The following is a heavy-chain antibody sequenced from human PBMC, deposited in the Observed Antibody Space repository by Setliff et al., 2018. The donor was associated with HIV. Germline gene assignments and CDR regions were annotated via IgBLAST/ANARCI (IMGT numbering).Heavy chain of an antibody. D-gene: IGHD1-7*01. CDR2: IHTRGSI. CDR3: VRHPREEPQRNYKFDS. V-gene: IGHV4-4*09. J-gene: IGHJ4*02. CDR1: GGSLSGDY. Sequence: SETLSLTCTVSGGSLSGDYWSWIRQSPGKGLEWIGYIHTRGSINYIPSLKTRATVSLDTSKNQFFLRLTSLTAADTAIYYCVRHPREEPQRNYKFDSWGQGMLVTV.